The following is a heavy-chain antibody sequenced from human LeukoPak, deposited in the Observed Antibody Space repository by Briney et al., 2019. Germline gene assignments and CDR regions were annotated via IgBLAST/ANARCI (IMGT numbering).Heavy chain of an antibody. Sequence: PSETLSLTCTVSGYSISSGYYWGWIRQPPGKGLEWIGSSYHSGSTYYNPSLKSRVTISVDTSKNQFSLKLSSVTAADTAVYYCARVRGIVATRNWFDPWGQGTLVTVSS. J-gene: IGHJ5*02. V-gene: IGHV4-38-2*02. CDR1: GYSISSGYY. CDR3: ARVRGIVATRNWFDP. CDR2: SYHSGST. D-gene: IGHD5-12*01.